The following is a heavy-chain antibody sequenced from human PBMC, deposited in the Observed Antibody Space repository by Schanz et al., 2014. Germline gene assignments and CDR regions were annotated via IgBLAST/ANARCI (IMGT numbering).Heavy chain of an antibody. J-gene: IGHJ3*01. CDR3: ARDGGRDGYNLAFDV. Sequence: EVQLVESGGGLIQPGGSLRLSCAVSGFTVNTNYMSWVRQAPGKGLEWISSMHINSGIPQSSYSVNGRFIISRDSSKNTLFLQMNSLRAEDTAVYFCARDGGRDGYNLAFDVWGQGTLVTVSS. CDR1: GFTVNTNY. D-gene: IGHD5-12*01. V-gene: IGHV3-53*01. CDR2: MHINSGIP.